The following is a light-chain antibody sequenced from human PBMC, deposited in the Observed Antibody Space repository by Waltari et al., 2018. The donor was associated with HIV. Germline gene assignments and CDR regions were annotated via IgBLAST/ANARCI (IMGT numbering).Light chain of an antibody. Sequence: DIQMTQSPSSLSASVGDRVSITCQASQDISYYLNWYQQKPGKAPKLLIYDASRLQRGVPSRFSGGGSGTDFTFTISSLQPEDIATYYCQQYASIFTFGPGTKVNIK. V-gene: IGKV1-33*01. CDR3: QQYASIFT. CDR1: QDISYY. J-gene: IGKJ3*01. CDR2: DAS.